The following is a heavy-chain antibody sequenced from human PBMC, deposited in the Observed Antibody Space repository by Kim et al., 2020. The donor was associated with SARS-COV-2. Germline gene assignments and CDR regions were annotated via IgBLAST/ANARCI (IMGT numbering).Heavy chain of an antibody. Sequence: GGSLRLSCAASGFTFSSYAMHWVRQAPGKGLEWVAVISYDGSNKYYADSVKGRFTISRDNSKNTLYLQMNSLRAEDTAVYYCARASGSYFYFDYWGQGTLVTVSS. CDR3: ARASGSYFYFDY. J-gene: IGHJ4*02. D-gene: IGHD3-10*01. CDR2: ISYDGSNK. V-gene: IGHV3-30*04. CDR1: GFTFSSYA.